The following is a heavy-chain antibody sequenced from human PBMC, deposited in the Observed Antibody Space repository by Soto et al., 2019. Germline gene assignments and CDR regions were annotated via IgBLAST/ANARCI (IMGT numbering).Heavy chain of an antibody. V-gene: IGHV3-7*01. CDR2: IKHDGSEK. CDR3: VRDRSGSYLEGFDY. Sequence: GGSLRLSCAASGFTFSSFWMTWVRQAPGKGLEWVANIKHDGSEKYYVESVKGRFTISRDNARNSLFLETKSLRSEDTAVYSCVRDRSGSYLEGFDYWGQGTLVTVSS. D-gene: IGHD1-26*01. J-gene: IGHJ4*01. CDR1: GFTFSSFW.